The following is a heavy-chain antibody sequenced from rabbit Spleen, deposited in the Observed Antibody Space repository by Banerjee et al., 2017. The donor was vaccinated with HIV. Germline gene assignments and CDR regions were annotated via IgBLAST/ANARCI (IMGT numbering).Heavy chain of an antibody. CDR3: ARDADSGGLHFVL. Sequence: QEHLVESGGGLVQPEGSLTLTCKASGFSFSNKAVMCWVRQAPGKGLEWIACIDTNDGDTDYANWPKGRFTISKTSSTTVTLQMTSLTAADTATYFCARDADSGGLHFVLWGQGTLVTVS. CDR2: IDTNDGDT. J-gene: IGHJ6*01. V-gene: IGHV1S45*01. CDR1: GFSFSNKAV. D-gene: IGHD4-1*01.